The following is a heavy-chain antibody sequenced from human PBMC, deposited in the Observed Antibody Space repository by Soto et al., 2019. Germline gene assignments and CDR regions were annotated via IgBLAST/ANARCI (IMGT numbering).Heavy chain of an antibody. D-gene: IGHD3-10*01. V-gene: IGHV2-5*01. J-gene: IGHJ6*02. CDR3: AHKLRREGRVSYYGMDV. CDR2: IYWNGDS. CDR1: GFSLTTSGVG. Sequence: QITLKESGPTLVEPTQTLTLTCTVSGFSLTTSGVGVGWIRQPPGKALEWLGIIYWNGDSHFTPSLKSRLTITKDTAKSQLVLTMRNMDPVETATYYCAHKLRREGRVSYYGMDVWGQGTMVTVSS.